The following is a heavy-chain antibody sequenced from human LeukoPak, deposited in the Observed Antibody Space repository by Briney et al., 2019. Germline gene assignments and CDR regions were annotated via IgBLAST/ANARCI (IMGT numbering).Heavy chain of an antibody. J-gene: IGHJ5*02. Sequence: SETLSLTCTVSGYSISSGYYWGWIRQPPGKGLEWIGSFYDSGNTYYNPSLKSRVTISVDTSKNQFSLKLTSVTAADTAVYYCARGGDSSGYEGRFDPWGQGTLVTVSS. CDR1: GYSISSGYY. V-gene: IGHV4-38-2*02. D-gene: IGHD3-22*01. CDR2: FYDSGNT. CDR3: ARGGDSSGYEGRFDP.